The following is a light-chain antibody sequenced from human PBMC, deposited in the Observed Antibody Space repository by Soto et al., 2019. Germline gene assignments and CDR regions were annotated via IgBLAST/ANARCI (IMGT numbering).Light chain of an antibody. CDR1: SSDVGGYNY. CDR2: EVS. Sequence: QSALTQPASVSGSPGQSITISCTGSSSDVGGYNYVSWYQQHPGKVPKLIIYEVSNRPSGVSNRFSGSKSGNTASLTISGLRAEDEADYFCTSFTSPSTQVLGPVTKLTVL. V-gene: IGLV2-14*01. CDR3: TSFTSPSTQV. J-gene: IGLJ1*01.